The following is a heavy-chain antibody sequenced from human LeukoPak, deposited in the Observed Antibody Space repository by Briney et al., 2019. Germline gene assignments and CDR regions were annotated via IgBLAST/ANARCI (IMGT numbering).Heavy chain of an antibody. V-gene: IGHV3-53*05. CDR2: IYSGGST. CDR1: GFTVSSNY. CDR3: AKGYSTTWGIDY. D-gene: IGHD6-13*01. Sequence: GGSLRLSCAASGFTVSSNYMSWVRQAPGKGLEWVSVIYSGGSTYYADSVKGRFTISRDNSKNTLYLKVNSLRAEDTAVYFCAKGYSTTWGIDYWGQGTLVTVSS. J-gene: IGHJ4*02.